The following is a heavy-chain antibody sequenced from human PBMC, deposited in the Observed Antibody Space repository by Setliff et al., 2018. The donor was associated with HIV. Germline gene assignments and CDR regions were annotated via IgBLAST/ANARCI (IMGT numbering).Heavy chain of an antibody. Sequence: ASVKVSCKASGYTFTSYDISWVRQAPGQGLEWMGWISAYNGNTNYAQKLQGRVTMTTDTSTSTAYMELRSLRSDDTAVYYCAREVGDYYDSSGYYPPTDYYYGMDVWGQGTTVTVSS. D-gene: IGHD3-22*01. J-gene: IGHJ6*02. CDR3: AREVGDYYDSSGYYPPTDYYYGMDV. CDR1: GYTFTSYD. V-gene: IGHV1-18*01. CDR2: ISAYNGNT.